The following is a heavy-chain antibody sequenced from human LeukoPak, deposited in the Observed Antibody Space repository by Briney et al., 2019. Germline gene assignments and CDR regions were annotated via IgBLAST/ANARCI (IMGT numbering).Heavy chain of an antibody. V-gene: IGHV1-69*01. Sequence: GSSVKVSCKASEGTFSSYPFSWVRQAPGKGLEWMGGTIPIFGTANYAQKFQGRVTITADESTSTAYMELSSLRSEDTAVYYCAIDPPSPLLLWFGELLAPPVYWSQGTLVTVSS. CDR2: TIPIFGTA. CDR1: EGTFSSYP. D-gene: IGHD3-10*01. CDR3: AIDPPSPLLLWFGELLAPPVY. J-gene: IGHJ4*02.